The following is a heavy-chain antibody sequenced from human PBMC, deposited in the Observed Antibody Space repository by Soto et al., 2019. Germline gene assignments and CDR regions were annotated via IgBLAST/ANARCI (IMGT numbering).Heavy chain of an antibody. Sequence: GGSLRLSCVASGFTFTAYWMHWVRQAPGQGLVWVSRIKFDGITASYADSVNGRFTISRDNAKNTVYLQMDSLRAEDTGMYYCARGIRNSYGADVWGQGTTVTVSS. CDR2: IKFDGITA. CDR3: ARGIRNSYGADV. D-gene: IGHD2-21*01. J-gene: IGHJ6*02. CDR1: GFTFTAYW. V-gene: IGHV3-74*01.